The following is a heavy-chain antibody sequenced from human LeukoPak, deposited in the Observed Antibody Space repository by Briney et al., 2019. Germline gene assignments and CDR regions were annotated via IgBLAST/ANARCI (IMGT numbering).Heavy chain of an antibody. D-gene: IGHD6-19*01. Sequence: GGSLRPSCAASGFTVRSNYMAWVRQAPGKGLEWVSVIYSGGSTYYADSVKGRFTISRDNSRNTVYLQMNSLRAEDTAVYYCARDTIAVAGEDYWGQGTLVTVSS. J-gene: IGHJ4*02. CDR3: ARDTIAVAGEDY. V-gene: IGHV3-66*01. CDR1: GFTVRSNY. CDR2: IYSGGST.